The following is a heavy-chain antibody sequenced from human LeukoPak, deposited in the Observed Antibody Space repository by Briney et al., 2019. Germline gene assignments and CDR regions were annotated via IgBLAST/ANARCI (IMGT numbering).Heavy chain of an antibody. V-gene: IGHV1-8*01. Sequence: ASVKVSCKASGYTFTSYDINWVRQATGQGLEWMGWMNPNSGNTGYAQKFQGRVTMTRNTSISTVYMELSSLRSEDTAVYYCARGLSSSWYWWESISSGSGSRFDYWGQGTLVTVSS. D-gene: IGHD6-13*01. CDR1: GYTFTSYD. CDR3: ARGLSSSWYWWESISSGSGSRFDY. CDR2: MNPNSGNT. J-gene: IGHJ4*02.